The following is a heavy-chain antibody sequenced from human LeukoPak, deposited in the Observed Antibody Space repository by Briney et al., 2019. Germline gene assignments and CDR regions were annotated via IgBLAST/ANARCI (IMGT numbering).Heavy chain of an antibody. CDR3: ARVTGGNYYYFDY. CDR1: GFTFSGYE. D-gene: IGHD1-26*01. Sequence: PGGSLRLSCAASGFTFSGYEMNWVRQAPGKGLEWVSYISSSGDTIFYADSVKGRFTISRDNAKNSLYLQMDSLRGEDTAVYYRARVTGGNYYYFDYWGQGTLATVSS. CDR2: ISSSGDTI. J-gene: IGHJ4*02. V-gene: IGHV3-48*03.